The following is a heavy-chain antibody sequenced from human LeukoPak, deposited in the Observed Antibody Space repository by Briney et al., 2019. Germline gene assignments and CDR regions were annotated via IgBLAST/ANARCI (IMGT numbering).Heavy chain of an antibody. CDR3: ARVAARGVIDY. V-gene: IGHV3-7*01. CDR1: GFTFSSYW. Sequence: HPGGSLRLSCAASGFTFSSYWMSWVRQAPGKGLEWVANIKQDGSEKYYVDSVKGRFTISRDNSKSTLYLQMNSLRAEDTAVYYCARVAARGVIDYWGQGTLVTVSS. D-gene: IGHD3-10*01. J-gene: IGHJ4*02. CDR2: IKQDGSEK.